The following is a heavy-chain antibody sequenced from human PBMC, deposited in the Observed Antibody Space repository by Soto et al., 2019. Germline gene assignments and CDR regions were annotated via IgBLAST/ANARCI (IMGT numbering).Heavy chain of an antibody. Sequence: GASVEVSCKASGYTFTSYGVSWVRQAPGQGLEWMGWMNTNNGNTSYAQKFQGRVIMTTNTSISTAYMELSSLRSEDTAVYYCARVMEGSARDYWGQGTLVTVSS. V-gene: IGHV1-8*02. CDR2: MNTNNGNT. CDR3: ARVMEGSARDY. J-gene: IGHJ4*02. CDR1: GYTFTSYG. D-gene: IGHD3-10*01.